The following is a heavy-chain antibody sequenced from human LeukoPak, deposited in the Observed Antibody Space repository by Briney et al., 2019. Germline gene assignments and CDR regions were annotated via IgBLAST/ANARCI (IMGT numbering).Heavy chain of an antibody. J-gene: IGHJ5*02. Sequence: GGSLRLSCVASGFTFSNFAIHWVRQGPGKGLEWVAVTSDDGRKKYYADSVKGRSTISRDNSKNTLYLQMNSLRTDDTAICYCARDRSYAVNQGGWLDPWGQGTLVSVSS. CDR2: TSDDGRKK. D-gene: IGHD2-2*01. CDR3: ARDRSYAVNQGGWLDP. V-gene: IGHV3-30*01. CDR1: GFTFSNFA.